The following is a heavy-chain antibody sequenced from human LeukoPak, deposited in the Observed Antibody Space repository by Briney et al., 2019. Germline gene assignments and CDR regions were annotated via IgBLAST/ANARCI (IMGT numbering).Heavy chain of an antibody. J-gene: IGHJ5*02. V-gene: IGHV4-59*01. Sequence: PSETLSLTCTVSGDSISSNYWSWIRQPPGKGLEWIGYIYDSWNTKYNPSLKGRVTISGDTSKNLFYLELTSVTAADTAVYYCATCRDEFADYGFTSWGQGFLVTVSS. D-gene: IGHD4-17*01. CDR2: IYDSWNT. CDR3: ATCRDEFADYGFTS. CDR1: GDSISSNY.